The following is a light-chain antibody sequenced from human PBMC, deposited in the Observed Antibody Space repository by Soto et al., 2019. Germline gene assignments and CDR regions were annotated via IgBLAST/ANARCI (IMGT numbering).Light chain of an antibody. V-gene: IGKV3-15*01. CDR3: QHYNNWPRT. J-gene: IGKJ1*01. Sequence: EVVMTQSPATLSVSPGERATLSCRASQGVSSNLAWYQQKPGQAPRLLIYGTSTRATGIPARFSGSGSGTEFTLTLSSLQSEDFAVYYCQHYNNWPRTFGQGTKVEIK. CDR2: GTS. CDR1: QGVSSN.